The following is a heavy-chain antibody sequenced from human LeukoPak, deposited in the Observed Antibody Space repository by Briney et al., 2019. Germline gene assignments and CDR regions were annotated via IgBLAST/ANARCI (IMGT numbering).Heavy chain of an antibody. CDR1: GVTVSSND. V-gene: IGHV3-53*01. CDR3: ARDVDHDYGDYYLDY. D-gene: IGHD4-17*01. Sequence: PGGSLRLSCAASGVTVSSNDWSWVRQAPGKGLEWISVIYSGGSTDYADSVKGRLTIPIDNSKNTLYLQMNSLRAEDTAVYYCARDVDHDYGDYYLDYWGQGTLVTVSS. J-gene: IGHJ4*02. CDR2: IYSGGST.